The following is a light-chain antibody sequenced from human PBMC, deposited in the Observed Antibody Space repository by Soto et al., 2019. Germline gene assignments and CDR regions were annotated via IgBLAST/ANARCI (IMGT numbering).Light chain of an antibody. Sequence: DLQMTQSPSTLSASVGDKVTITCRASQSMSSWLAWYQQKPGKAPKLLIYKASILESGVPSRFSGSGSGTEFTLTIRSLQPDDFSTYYFQQYQSYSHFGQGTKVEIK. CDR2: KAS. J-gene: IGKJ1*01. V-gene: IGKV1-5*03. CDR3: QQYQSYSH. CDR1: QSMSSW.